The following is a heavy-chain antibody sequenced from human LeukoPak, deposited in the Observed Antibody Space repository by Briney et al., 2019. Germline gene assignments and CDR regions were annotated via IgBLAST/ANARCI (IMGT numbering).Heavy chain of an antibody. V-gene: IGHV4-39*01. CDR2: IYYSGST. D-gene: IGHD6-13*01. J-gene: IGHJ4*02. CDR1: GGSISSSNYY. CDR3: AEGAAAGIYFDY. Sequence: SETLSLTCTVSGGSISSSNYYWGWIRQPPGKGLEWIGSIYYSGSTYYNPSLKSRATISVDTSKNQFSLKLSSVTAADTAVYYCAEGAAAGIYFDYWGQGTLVTVSS.